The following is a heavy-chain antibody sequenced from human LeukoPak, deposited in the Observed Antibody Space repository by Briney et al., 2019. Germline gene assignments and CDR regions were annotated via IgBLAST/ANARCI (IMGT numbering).Heavy chain of an antibody. CDR1: GGSISSGGHY. Sequence: PSETLSLTCTVSGGSISSGGHYWSWIRLHPGKGLEWIGYVIYTGNTYYNPSLKSRLTLSVDMSKSQFSLKLTSVTAADTAVYYCVRGPSGDLDAFDIWGQGTMVTVSS. CDR2: VIYTGNT. J-gene: IGHJ3*02. D-gene: IGHD7-27*01. CDR3: VRGPSGDLDAFDI. V-gene: IGHV4-31*03.